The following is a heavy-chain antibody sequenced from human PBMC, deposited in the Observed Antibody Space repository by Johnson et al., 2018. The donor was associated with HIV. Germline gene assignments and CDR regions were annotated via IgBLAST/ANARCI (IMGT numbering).Heavy chain of an antibody. V-gene: IGHV3-11*04. CDR1: GFSFSDYY. J-gene: IGHJ3*02. CDR3: ARAPRAFCGGDCYPNAFGI. D-gene: IGHD2-21*02. Sequence: QVQLVESGGGMVRPGGSLRLSCAASGFSFSDYYMSWIRQAPGKGMEWVSHISSRSGPISYSNSVKGRFPISRDNAKNSLYLQMNSLRAEDTAVYYCARAPRAFCGGDCYPNAFGIWGQGTMVTVSS. CDR2: ISSRSGPI.